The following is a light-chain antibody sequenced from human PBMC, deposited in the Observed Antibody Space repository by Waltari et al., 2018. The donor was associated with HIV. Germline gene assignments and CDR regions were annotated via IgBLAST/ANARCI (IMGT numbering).Light chain of an antibody. V-gene: IGLV2-8*01. CDR2: EVN. Sequence: QSALTQPPSASGSPGQSVTISCTGTSSDVGRYDYVSWYQQHPGKAPTLLIFEVNKRPSGAPDPFSGSKSGNTASLTVSGLQAEDEAEYSCSSYAGINPVVFGGGTKLTVL. CDR1: SSDVGRYDY. J-gene: IGLJ2*01. CDR3: SSYAGINPVV.